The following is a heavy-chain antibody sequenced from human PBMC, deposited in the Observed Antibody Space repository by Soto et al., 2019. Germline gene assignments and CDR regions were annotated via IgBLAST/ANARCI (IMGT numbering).Heavy chain of an antibody. V-gene: IGHV3-64D*06. CDR3: VKDLSRIAAQFDY. J-gene: IGHJ4*02. CDR1: GFTFSSYA. Sequence: LRLSCSASGFTFSSYAMHWVRQAPGKGLEYVSVITSNGGSTYYADSVKGRFTISRDDSKNTLYLQMSSLRAEDTAVYYCVKDLSRIAAQFDYWGQGTLVTVSS. CDR2: ITSNGGST. D-gene: IGHD6-13*01.